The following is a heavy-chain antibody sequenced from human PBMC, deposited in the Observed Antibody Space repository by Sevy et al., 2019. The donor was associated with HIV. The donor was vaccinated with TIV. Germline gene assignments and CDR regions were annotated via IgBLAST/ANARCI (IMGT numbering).Heavy chain of an antibody. D-gene: IGHD1-26*01. V-gene: IGHV4-59*08. CDR3: AGENAWGRGYS. J-gene: IGHJ4*02. Sequence: SETLSLTCTVSGGSITSLYWNWIRQPPGKRLEWIANIYYNGHINYNPSLKSRVTLSLDTSKNRFSLRLSSVTAADMAMYYCAGENAWGRGYSWGQGTLLTVSS. CDR1: GGSITSLY. CDR2: IYYNGHI.